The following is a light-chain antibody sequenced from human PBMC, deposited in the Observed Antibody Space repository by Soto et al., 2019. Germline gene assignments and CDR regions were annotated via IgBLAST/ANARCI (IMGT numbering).Light chain of an antibody. V-gene: IGLV1-44*01. CDR3: AAWDDSLNGDWV. CDR1: NSNIGSNT. Sequence: QSVLTQPPSASGTPGQRVTISCSGSNSNIGSNTVNWYHQLPGTAPKLLIYSNNQRPSGVPDRFSGSKSGTSASLAISGLQSEDEANYYRAAWDDSLNGDWVFGGGTQLTVL. J-gene: IGLJ3*02. CDR2: SNN.